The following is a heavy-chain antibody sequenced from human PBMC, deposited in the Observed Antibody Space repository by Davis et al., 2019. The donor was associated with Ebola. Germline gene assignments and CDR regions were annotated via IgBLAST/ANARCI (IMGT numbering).Heavy chain of an antibody. CDR2: ISWNSGSI. J-gene: IGHJ4*02. V-gene: IGHV3-9*01. CDR1: GFTFDDYA. CDR3: ARGSRFLEWLSNLYY. Sequence: PGGSLRLSCAASGFTFDDYAMHWVRQAPGKGLEWVSGISWNSGSIGYADSVKGRFTISRDNSKNTLYLQMNSLRAEDTAVYYCARGSRFLEWLSNLYYWGQGTLVTVSS. D-gene: IGHD3-3*01.